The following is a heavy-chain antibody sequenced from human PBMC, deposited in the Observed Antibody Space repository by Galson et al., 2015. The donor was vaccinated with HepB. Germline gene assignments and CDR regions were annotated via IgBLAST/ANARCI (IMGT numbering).Heavy chain of an antibody. CDR2: IWYDGSNK. Sequence: SLRLSCAASGFTFSSYGMHWVRQAPGKGLEWVAVIWYDGSNKYYADSVKGRFTISRDNSKNTLYLQMNSLRAEDTAVYYCARGDCSSTSCYAGTIDYWGQGTLVTVSS. CDR3: ARGDCSSTSCYAGTIDY. CDR1: GFTFSSYG. D-gene: IGHD2-2*01. J-gene: IGHJ4*02. V-gene: IGHV3-33*08.